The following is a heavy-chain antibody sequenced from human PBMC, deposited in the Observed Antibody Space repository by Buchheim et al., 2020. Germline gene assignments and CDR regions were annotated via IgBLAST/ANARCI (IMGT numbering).Heavy chain of an antibody. J-gene: IGHJ6*03. D-gene: IGHD2-2*01. CDR1: GFTFSSYT. CDR3: ARDRGYCSSTSCYYYYMDV. Sequence: EVQLVESGGGLVKPGGSLRLSCAASGFTFSSYTMNWVRQAPGKGLEWVSSISSSSSYIYYADSVKGRFTISRDNAKNSLYLQVNSLRAEDTAVYYCARDRGYCSSTSCYYYYMDVWGKGTT. CDR2: ISSSSSYI. V-gene: IGHV3-21*01.